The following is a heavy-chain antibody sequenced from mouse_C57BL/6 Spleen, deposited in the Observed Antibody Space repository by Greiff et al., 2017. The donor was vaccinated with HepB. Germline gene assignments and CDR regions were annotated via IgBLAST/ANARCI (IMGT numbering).Heavy chain of an antibody. CDR3: ARSEYYYGSRGYWYFDV. CDR1: GYTFTDYY. CDR2: IFPGSGST. D-gene: IGHD1-1*01. V-gene: IGHV1-75*01. J-gene: IGHJ1*03. Sequence: QVQLQHSGPELVKPGASVKISCKASGYTFTDYYINWVKQRPGQGLEWIGWIFPGSGSTYYNEKFKGKATLTVDKSSSTAYMLLSSLTSEDSAVYFCARSEYYYGSRGYWYFDVWGTGTTVTVSS.